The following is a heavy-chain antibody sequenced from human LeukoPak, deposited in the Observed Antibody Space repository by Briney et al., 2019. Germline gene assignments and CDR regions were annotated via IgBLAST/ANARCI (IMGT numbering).Heavy chain of an antibody. CDR3: TREDCSDVRCYGASDA. J-gene: IGHJ5*02. CDR1: GFTFSSYA. D-gene: IGHD2-15*01. CDR2: ISSGNHM. Sequence: GGSLRLSCAASGFTFSSYAMSWVRQAPGKGLEYVSSISSGNHMYYADSVKGRFTISRDNAKNSLYLQLNSLRGEDTAMYYCTREDCSDVRCYGASDAWGQGTLVTVSS. V-gene: IGHV3-21*01.